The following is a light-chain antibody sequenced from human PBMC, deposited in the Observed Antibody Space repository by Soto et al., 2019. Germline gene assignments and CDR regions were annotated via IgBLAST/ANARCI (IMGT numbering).Light chain of an antibody. CDR3: QRSYSFPWT. V-gene: IGKV1-39*01. J-gene: IGKJ1*01. CDR1: QSINNY. Sequence: DIQMTQSPSSLSASVGDRVTITCRASQSINNYLNWYQQKPGKAPKLLIYTTATLQSGVPLRFSGSVSGTDFTLTISSLQPEDFATYYCQRSYSFPWTFGQGTKVDIK. CDR2: TTA.